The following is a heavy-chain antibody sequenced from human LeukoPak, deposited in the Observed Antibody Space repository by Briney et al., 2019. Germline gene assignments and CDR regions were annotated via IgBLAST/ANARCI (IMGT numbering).Heavy chain of an antibody. J-gene: IGHJ3*02. CDR2: VKQDGSEK. CDR3: ARDRGTYYYDTSSHYDAFDI. Sequence: GGSLRLSCAASGFTFSTYWMSWVRQAPGKGLEWVANVKQDGSEKYYVDSVKGRFTISRDNAKNSLYLQMNSLRAEDTAVYYCARDRGTYYYDTSSHYDAFDIWGQGTMVTVSS. V-gene: IGHV3-7*01. CDR1: GFTFSTYW. D-gene: IGHD3-22*01.